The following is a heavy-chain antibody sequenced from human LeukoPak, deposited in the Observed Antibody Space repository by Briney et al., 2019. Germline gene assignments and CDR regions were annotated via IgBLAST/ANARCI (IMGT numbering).Heavy chain of an antibody. V-gene: IGHV4-34*01. J-gene: IGHJ5*02. D-gene: IGHD2-15*01. CDR2: FNHRGST. Sequence: PSETLSLTCAVHRGSFSGYYWSWIRHPPGTGLEWIGEFNHRGSTNYNPSLKSRVTISVDTSKNQFSLKLSSVTAADTAVYYCARGHPRIVVVVGHPAYNWFDPWGQGTLVTVSS. CDR3: ARGHPRIVVVVGHPAYNWFDP. CDR1: RGSFSGYY.